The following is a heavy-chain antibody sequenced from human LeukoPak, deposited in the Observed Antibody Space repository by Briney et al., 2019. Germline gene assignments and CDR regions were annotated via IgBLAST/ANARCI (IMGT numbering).Heavy chain of an antibody. J-gene: IGHJ4*02. Sequence: SETLSLTCTVSGGSISSSSYYWGWIRQPPGKGLEWIGSIYYSGSIYYNPSLKSRVTISVDTSKNQFSLKLSSVTAADTAVYYCARGARITMIVVVMSYYFDYWGQGTLVTVSS. CDR3: ARGARITMIVVVMSYYFDY. CDR2: IYYSGSI. V-gene: IGHV4-39*01. CDR1: GGSISSSSYY. D-gene: IGHD3-22*01.